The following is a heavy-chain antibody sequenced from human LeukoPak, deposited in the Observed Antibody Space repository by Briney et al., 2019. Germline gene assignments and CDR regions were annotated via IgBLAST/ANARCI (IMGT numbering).Heavy chain of an antibody. J-gene: IGHJ4*02. Sequence: GGSLRLSCAASGFTFSSYAMSWVRQAPGKGLERVSAISAIGDSTYYADSVKGRFTISKDNSKNTLYLQMNSLRPQDTAVYYCAKRNTSVGVYNWGQGTLVTVSS. CDR3: AKRNTSVGVYN. CDR2: ISAIGDST. V-gene: IGHV3-23*01. D-gene: IGHD2-2*01. CDR1: GFTFSSYA.